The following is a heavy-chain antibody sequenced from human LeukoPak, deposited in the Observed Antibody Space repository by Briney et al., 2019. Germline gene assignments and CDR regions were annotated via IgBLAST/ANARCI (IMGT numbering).Heavy chain of an antibody. CDR2: IYTSGST. CDR3: ARENWNGSKVFDY. J-gene: IGHJ4*02. V-gene: IGHV4-4*08. CDR1: GGSISSYY. Sequence: SETLSLTCTVSGGSISSYYWSWIRQPPGKGLEWIGYIYTSGSTNYNPSLKSRVTISVDTSKNQFSLKLSSVTAADTAVYYCARENWNGSKVFDYWGQGTLVTVSS. D-gene: IGHD1-1*01.